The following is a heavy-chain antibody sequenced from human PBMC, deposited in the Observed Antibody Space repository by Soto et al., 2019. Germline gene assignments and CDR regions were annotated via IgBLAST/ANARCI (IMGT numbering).Heavy chain of an antibody. J-gene: IGHJ6*03. CDR2: ISSSSSYI. D-gene: IGHD6-13*01. V-gene: IGHV3-21*01. Sequence: EVQLVESGGGLVKPGGSLRLSCAASGFTFSSYSMNWVRQAPGKGLEWVSSISSSSSYIYYADSVKGRFTISRDNAKNSLYLQMNSLRAEDTAVYYWARDHSSSWKNYYYYYMAVWGKGPTVTVSS. CDR3: ARDHSSSWKNYYYYYMAV. CDR1: GFTFSSYS.